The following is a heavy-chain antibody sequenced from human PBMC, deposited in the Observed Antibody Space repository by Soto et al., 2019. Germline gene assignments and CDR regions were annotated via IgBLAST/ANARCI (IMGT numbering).Heavy chain of an antibody. CDR3: ARGDRGAFDL. Sequence: EVQLVESGGGLVQPGESLRLSCAASGFTFSYYWMHWVRQTPGKGLLWVSHIHHDGSRTTYADSVKGRFTISRDNARNTVDLQMNSLRDDDTAVYCCARGDRGAFDLWGQGTPVTVSS. J-gene: IGHJ3*01. CDR1: GFTFSYYW. V-gene: IGHV3-74*03. CDR2: IHHDGSRT.